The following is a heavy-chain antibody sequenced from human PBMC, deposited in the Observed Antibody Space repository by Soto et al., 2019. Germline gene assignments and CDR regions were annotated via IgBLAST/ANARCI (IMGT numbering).Heavy chain of an antibody. CDR1: GGSISNYY. V-gene: IGHV4-59*08. CDR3: ARRYGPGFDY. D-gene: IGHD4-17*01. CDR2: VYPGGRT. J-gene: IGHJ4*02. Sequence: SETLSLTCTVSGGSISNYYWTWLRQPPWKGLEWIGYVYPGGRTHYNPSFKSRLSISVDTSKNQFSLKLSSVTAADTAVYYCARRYGPGFDYWGQGTLVTVSS.